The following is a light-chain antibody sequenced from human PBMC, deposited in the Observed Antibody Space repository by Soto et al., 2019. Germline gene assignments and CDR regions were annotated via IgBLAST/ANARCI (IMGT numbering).Light chain of an antibody. CDR2: GAS. V-gene: IGKV3-20*01. CDR1: QSVSSYS. CDR3: HQYGWSPWT. J-gene: IGKJ1*01. Sequence: EVVLTQSPVTLSLSPGEGATLSCRASQSVSSYSFAWYQQRPGQPPRLLIFGASSRATGIADRFSGSGSGTDFTLTISRLEPEDFAVYYCHQYGWSPWTFGQGTKVEV.